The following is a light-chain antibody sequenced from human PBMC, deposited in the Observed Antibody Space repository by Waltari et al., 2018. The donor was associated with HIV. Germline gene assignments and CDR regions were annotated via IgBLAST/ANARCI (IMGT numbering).Light chain of an antibody. V-gene: IGKV1-13*02. J-gene: IGKJ5*01. CDR1: QGINSP. CDR3: QHFNSYPIT. CDR2: YAS. Sequence: ATQLTLSPSSLSASVVDRVTITCRASQGINSPLVWYQQKPGKPPKLLIFYASTLESGVPSRFSGSGSGTDFTLTISSLQPDDSATYYCQHFNSYPITFGQGTRLEIK.